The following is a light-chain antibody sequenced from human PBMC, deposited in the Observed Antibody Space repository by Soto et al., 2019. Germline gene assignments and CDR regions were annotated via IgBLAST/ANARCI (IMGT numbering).Light chain of an antibody. CDR2: AAS. CDR3: QKYNIAPSWT. CDR1: QDISNY. Sequence: DIPLTQSPSFLSASVGDRVTITCRASQDISNYLVWYQQKPGKAPKPLIYAASTLQSGAPSRFSGSGSGTDFTPTISSLQPEDVATYYCQKYNIAPSWTFGQGTKVDIK. V-gene: IGKV1-27*01. J-gene: IGKJ1*01.